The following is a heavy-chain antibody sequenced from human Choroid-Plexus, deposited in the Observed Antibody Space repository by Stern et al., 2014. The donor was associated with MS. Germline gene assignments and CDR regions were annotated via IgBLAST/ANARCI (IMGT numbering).Heavy chain of an antibody. J-gene: IGHJ5*02. CDR2: VSYDGSNK. V-gene: IGHV3-30*18. CDR3: AKDRQYLTYFFDH. Sequence: DQLVESGGGVVHPGSPLRLPCVASGFTFGSCAMHWVRQAPGKGLEWVAGVSYDGSNKYYADSVKGRFTISRDNSQNTLYMQMSSLRPEDTAVYYCAKDRQYLTYFFDHWGQGSLVTVSS. CDR1: GFTFGSCA. D-gene: IGHD2/OR15-2a*01.